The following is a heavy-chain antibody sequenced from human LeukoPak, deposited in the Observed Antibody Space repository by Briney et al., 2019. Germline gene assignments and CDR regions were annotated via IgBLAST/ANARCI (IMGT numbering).Heavy chain of an antibody. CDR3: ARADGTGGPYDY. V-gene: IGHV3-74*01. D-gene: IGHD3/OR15-3a*01. J-gene: IGHJ4*02. Sequence: PGGSLRLSCAASGFIFSSYWMHWVRQAPGKGLVWVSRINSDGSSTSYADSVKGRFTISRDNSKNTLFLQMNSLRAEDTAVYYCARADGTGGPYDYWGQGTLVTVSS. CDR1: GFIFSSYW. CDR2: INSDGSST.